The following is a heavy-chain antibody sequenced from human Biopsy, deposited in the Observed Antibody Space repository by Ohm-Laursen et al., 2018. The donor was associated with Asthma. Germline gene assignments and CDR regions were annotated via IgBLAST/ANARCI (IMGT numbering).Heavy chain of an antibody. CDR3: ARTFHFWSPYHAEHYQL. CDR2: IKHDGTEK. Sequence: GSLRLSCTASRFTFGDYWMSWVRQVPGKGLEWVANIKHDGTEKNHVDSLKGRFTISRDNAKNSLYLQMNSLRAEDTAVYYCARTFHFWSPYHAEHYQLWGQGTLVTVPS. CDR1: RFTFGDYW. D-gene: IGHD3-3*02. J-gene: IGHJ1*01. V-gene: IGHV3-7*01.